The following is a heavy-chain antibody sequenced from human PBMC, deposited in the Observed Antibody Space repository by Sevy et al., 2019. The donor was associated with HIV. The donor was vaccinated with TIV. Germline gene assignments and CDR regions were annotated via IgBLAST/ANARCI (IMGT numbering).Heavy chain of an antibody. CDR3: ARVGGWNYFDY. J-gene: IGHJ4*02. CDR1: GFTFSSYW. CDR2: IKQDGSEK. D-gene: IGHD2-15*01. Sequence: GGSLRLSCAASGFTFSSYWMSWVRQAPGKGLEWVANIKQDGSEKYYVDSVKGRFTIARDNAKNSLYRQMNSLRAEDTAVYYCARVGGWNYFDYWGQGTLVTVSS. V-gene: IGHV3-7*01.